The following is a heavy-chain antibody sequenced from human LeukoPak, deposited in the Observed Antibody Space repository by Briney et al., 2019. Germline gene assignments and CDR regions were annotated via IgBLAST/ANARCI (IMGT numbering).Heavy chain of an antibody. Sequence: SETLSLTCTVSGGSISSGGYYWSWIRQHPGKGLEWIGYIYYSGSTYYNPSLKSRVTISVDTSKNQFSLKLGSVTAADTAVYYCARDSVVVVPAAIGPDYYYYYGMDVWGQGTTVTVSS. CDR1: GGSISSGGYY. CDR3: ARDSVVVVPAAIGPDYYYYYGMDV. J-gene: IGHJ6*02. CDR2: IYYSGST. D-gene: IGHD2-2*01. V-gene: IGHV4-31*03.